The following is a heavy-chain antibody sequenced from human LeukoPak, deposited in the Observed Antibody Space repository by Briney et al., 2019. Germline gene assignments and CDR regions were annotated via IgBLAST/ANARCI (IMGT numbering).Heavy chain of an antibody. D-gene: IGHD3-10*02. Sequence: GGSLRLSCTASGFTLSSYEMSWIRQAPGKGLEWVSYISSSGSTIYYADSVKGRFTISRDNAKNSLYLQMNSLRAEDPAVYYCAELGITMIGGVWGKGTTVTISS. V-gene: IGHV3-48*03. CDR1: GFTLSSYE. CDR2: ISSSGSTI. CDR3: AELGITMIGGV. J-gene: IGHJ6*04.